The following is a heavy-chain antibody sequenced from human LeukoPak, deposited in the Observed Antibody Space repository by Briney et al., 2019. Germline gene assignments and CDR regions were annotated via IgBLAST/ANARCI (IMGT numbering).Heavy chain of an antibody. CDR1: GFTFSSYW. V-gene: IGHV3-7*01. J-gene: IGHJ6*02. D-gene: IGHD3-22*01. CDR2: IKQNGSEK. CDR3: ARVGYYDSSGYYYYYYYYGMDV. Sequence: GGSLRLSCAASGFTFSSYWMSWVRQATGKGLEWVANIKQNGSEKYYVDSVKGRFTISRDNAKNSLYLQMNSLRAEDTAVYYCARVGYYDSSGYYYYYYYYGMDVWGQGTTVTVSS.